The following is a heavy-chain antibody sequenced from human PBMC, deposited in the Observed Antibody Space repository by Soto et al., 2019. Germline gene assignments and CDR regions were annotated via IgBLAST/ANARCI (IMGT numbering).Heavy chain of an antibody. CDR3: ASGAYSGYDYLGFTVDY. Sequence: GASVKVSCKASGYTFTSYAIHWVRQAPGQRLEWMGWINAGNGNTKYSQNFQGRVTITRDTSASTAYMELSSLRSEDTAVYYCASGAYSGYDYLGFTVDYWGQGTLVTVSS. D-gene: IGHD5-12*01. J-gene: IGHJ4*02. V-gene: IGHV1-3*01. CDR1: GYTFTSYA. CDR2: INAGNGNT.